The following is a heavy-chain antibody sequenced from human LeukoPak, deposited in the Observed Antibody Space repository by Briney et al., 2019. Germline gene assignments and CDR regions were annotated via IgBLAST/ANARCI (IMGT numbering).Heavy chain of an antibody. V-gene: IGHV4-59*01. Sequence: PSETLSLTCTVSGGSISSYYWSWIRQPPGKGLEWTGYIYYSGSTDYNPSLKSRVTISVDTSKNQFSLKLSSLTAADTAVYYCAREGVTKYYFDYWGQGTLVTVSS. D-gene: IGHD4-11*01. CDR3: AREGVTKYYFDY. CDR1: GGSISSYY. CDR2: IYYSGST. J-gene: IGHJ4*02.